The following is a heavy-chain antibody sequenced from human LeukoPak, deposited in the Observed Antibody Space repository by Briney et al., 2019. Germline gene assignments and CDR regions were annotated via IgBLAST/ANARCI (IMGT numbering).Heavy chain of an antibody. D-gene: IGHD3-10*01. Sequence: ASVKVSCKASGYTFTSYGISWVRQALGQGLEWMGWISAYNGNTNYAQKLQGRVTMTTDTSTSTAYMELRSLRSDDTAVYYCAREVEGFGESRFDYWGQGTLVTVSS. J-gene: IGHJ4*02. CDR2: ISAYNGNT. V-gene: IGHV1-18*01. CDR1: GYTFTSYG. CDR3: AREVEGFGESRFDY.